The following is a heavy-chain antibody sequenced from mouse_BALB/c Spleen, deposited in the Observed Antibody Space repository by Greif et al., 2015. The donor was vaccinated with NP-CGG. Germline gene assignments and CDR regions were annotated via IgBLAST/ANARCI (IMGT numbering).Heavy chain of an antibody. CDR3: ARYCYGSSPLMDY. CDR1: GYTFSSYW. Sequence: QVQLQQSGAELMKPGASVKISCKATGYTFSSYWIEWVKQGPGHGLEWIGEILPGSGSTNYNEKFKGKATFTAGTSSNTAYMQLSSLTSEDSAVYYCARYCYGSSPLMDYWGQGTSVTVSS. J-gene: IGHJ4*01. V-gene: IGHV1-9*01. CDR2: ILPGSGST. D-gene: IGHD1-1*01.